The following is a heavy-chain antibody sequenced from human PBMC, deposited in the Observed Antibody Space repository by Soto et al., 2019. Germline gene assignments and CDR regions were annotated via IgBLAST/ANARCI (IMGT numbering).Heavy chain of an antibody. CDR1: GGSVSSGSYY. D-gene: IGHD7-27*01. CDR2: IYYSGST. J-gene: IGHJ6*03. Sequence: SETLSLTCTVSGGSVSSGSYYWSWIRQPPGKGLEWIGYIYYSGSTNYNPSLKSRVTISVDTSKNQFSLKLSSVTAADTAVYYWARVRTGDFGYYYYYMDVWGKGTTVTVSS. V-gene: IGHV4-61*01. CDR3: ARVRTGDFGYYYYYMDV.